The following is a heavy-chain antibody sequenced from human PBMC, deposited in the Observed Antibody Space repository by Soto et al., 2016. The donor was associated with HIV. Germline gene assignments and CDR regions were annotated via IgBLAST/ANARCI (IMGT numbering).Heavy chain of an antibody. CDR1: GFTFSSYW. CDR3: ASGGVPYIWGNYRHDY. Sequence: EVQLVESGGGLVQPGGSLRFSCAASGFTFSSYWMHWVRQAPGKGLVWVSRINSDGSSTSYADSVKGRFTISRDNAKNTLYLQMNSLRAEDTAVYYCASGGVPYIWGNYRHDYWGQGTLVTVSS. J-gene: IGHJ4*02. V-gene: IGHV3-74*01. D-gene: IGHD3-16*02. CDR2: INSDGSST.